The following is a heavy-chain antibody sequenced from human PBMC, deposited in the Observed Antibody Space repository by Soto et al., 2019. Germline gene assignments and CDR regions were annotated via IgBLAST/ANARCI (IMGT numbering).Heavy chain of an antibody. CDR2: IYYSGST. CDR1: GGSISSYY. CDR3: ARVAAWYYGMDV. Sequence: PSETLSLTCTVSGGSISSYYWSWIRQPPGKGLEWIGYIYYSGSTNYNPSLKSRVTISVDTSKNQFSLKLSSVTAADTAVYYCARVAAWYYGMDVWGQGTTVTV. V-gene: IGHV4-59*01. D-gene: IGHD6-25*01. J-gene: IGHJ6*02.